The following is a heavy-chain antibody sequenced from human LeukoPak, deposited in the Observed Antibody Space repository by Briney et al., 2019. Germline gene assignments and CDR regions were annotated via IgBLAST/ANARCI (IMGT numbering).Heavy chain of an antibody. V-gene: IGHV3-30-3*01. D-gene: IGHD3-22*01. Sequence: GGSLRLSCAASGFTFSSYAMHWVRQAPGKGLEWVAVISYDGSNKYYADSVKGRFTISRDNSKNTLYLQMNSLRAEDTAVYYCARRGDSSGYYYGFDYWGQGTLVTVSS. CDR1: GFTFSSYA. J-gene: IGHJ4*02. CDR2: ISYDGSNK. CDR3: ARRGDSSGYYYGFDY.